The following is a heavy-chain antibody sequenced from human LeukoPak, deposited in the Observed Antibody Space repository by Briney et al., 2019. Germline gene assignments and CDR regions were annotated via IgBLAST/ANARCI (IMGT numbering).Heavy chain of an antibody. J-gene: IGHJ4*02. Sequence: GGSLRLSCKGSGYSFTSYWIGWVRQMPGKGLEWMGIIYPGDSDTRYSPSFQGQVTISADKSISTAYLQWSSLKASDTAMYYCARHAGRDGWYDLYWGQGTLVTVSS. CDR1: GYSFTSYW. V-gene: IGHV5-51*01. CDR3: ARHAGRDGWYDLY. CDR2: IYPGDSDT. D-gene: IGHD6-19*01.